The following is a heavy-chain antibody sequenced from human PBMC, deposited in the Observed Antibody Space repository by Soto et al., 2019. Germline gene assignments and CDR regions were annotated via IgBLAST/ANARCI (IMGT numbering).Heavy chain of an antibody. J-gene: IGHJ4*02. V-gene: IGHV3-23*01. CDR1: GFTFSSYA. Sequence: GGSLRLSCAASGFTFSSYAMRWVRQAPGKGLEWVSAISGSGGSTYYADSVKGRFTISRDNSKNTLYLQMNSLRAEDTAVYYCAKDHSGSYAGPFDYWGQGTLVTVSS. CDR2: ISGSGGST. D-gene: IGHD1-26*01. CDR3: AKDHSGSYAGPFDY.